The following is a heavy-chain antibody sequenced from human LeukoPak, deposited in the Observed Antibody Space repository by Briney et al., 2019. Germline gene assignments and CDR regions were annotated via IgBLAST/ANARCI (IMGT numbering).Heavy chain of an antibody. CDR2: ISSSGSTI. CDR3: ARDRYYYDSSGYHSWFDP. CDR1: GFTFSSYE. V-gene: IGHV3-48*03. D-gene: IGHD3-22*01. Sequence: PGGSLRLSCAASGFTFSSYEMNWVRQAPGKGLEWVSYISSSGSTIYYADSVKGRFTISRDNAKNSLYLQMNSLRAEDTAAYYCARDRYYYDSSGYHSWFDPWGQGTLVTVSS. J-gene: IGHJ5*02.